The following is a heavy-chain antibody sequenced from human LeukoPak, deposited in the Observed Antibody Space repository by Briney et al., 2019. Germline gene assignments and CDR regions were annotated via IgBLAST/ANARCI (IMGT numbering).Heavy chain of an antibody. CDR2: ISSSSYI. D-gene: IGHD5-12*01. V-gene: IGHV3-21*01. J-gene: IGHJ4*02. CDR3: ARESGYVEYYFDY. Sequence: GVSLRLSCAASGFTFSSYSMNWVRQAPGKGLEWVSSISSSSYIYYADSVKGRFTISRDNAKNSLYLQMNSLRAEDTAVYYCARESGYVEYYFDYWGQGTLVTVSS. CDR1: GFTFSSYS.